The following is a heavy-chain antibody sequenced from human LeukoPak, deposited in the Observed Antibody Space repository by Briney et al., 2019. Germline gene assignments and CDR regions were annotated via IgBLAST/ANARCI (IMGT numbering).Heavy chain of an antibody. CDR1: GGSISSGDYY. J-gene: IGHJ3*02. CDR2: IYYSGST. Sequence: SETLSLTCTVSGGSISSGDYYWSRIRQPPGKGQERIGYIYYSGSTYYNPSLKSRVTISVDTSKNQFSLKLSSVTAADTAVYYCASDPGIAAAGEGAFDIWGQGTMVTVSS. D-gene: IGHD6-13*01. CDR3: ASDPGIAAAGEGAFDI. V-gene: IGHV4-30-4*01.